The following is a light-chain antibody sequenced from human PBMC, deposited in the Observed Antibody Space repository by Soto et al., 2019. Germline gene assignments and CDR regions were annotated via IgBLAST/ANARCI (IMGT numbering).Light chain of an antibody. V-gene: IGKV3-20*01. J-gene: IGKJ5*01. Sequence: EIVLTQSPATLSLSPGERATLSCRASQSVSSYLAWYQQKPGQAPRLLIYGASIRAPGIPDRFSGSGSGIDFTLTISGLEPEDFAVYYCQQYSTSPITFGQGTRLEIK. CDR2: GAS. CDR3: QQYSTSPIT. CDR1: QSVSSY.